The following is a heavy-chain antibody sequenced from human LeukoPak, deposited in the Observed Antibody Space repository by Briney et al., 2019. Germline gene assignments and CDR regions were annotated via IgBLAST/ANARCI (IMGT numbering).Heavy chain of an antibody. J-gene: IGHJ4*02. CDR2: IIPIFGTA. CDR1: AGTYSSYA. D-gene: IGHD3-10*01. Sequence: ASVKVSCKASAGTYSSYAISWVRQAPGQGLEWMGRIIPIFGTANYAQKFQGRVTITADKSTSTAYMELSSLRSEDTAVYYCATQTLNYYGSGSYYNYFDYWGQGTLVTVSS. CDR3: ATQTLNYYGSGSYYNYFDY. V-gene: IGHV1-69*06.